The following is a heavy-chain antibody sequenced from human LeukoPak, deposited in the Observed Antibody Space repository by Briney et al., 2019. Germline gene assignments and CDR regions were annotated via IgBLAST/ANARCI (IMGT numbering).Heavy chain of an antibody. CDR1: GFTFSSYA. CDR3: AKVREYCSGGSCYRWFDP. CDR2: ISVSGGST. V-gene: IGHV3-23*01. J-gene: IGHJ5*02. D-gene: IGHD2-15*01. Sequence: GGALRLSCAASGFTFSSYAMSWVRQAPGKGREWVPAISVSGGSTYYAESVKGRFTMSRDNSKNTLYLQMNSLRAEDTAVYYCAKVREYCSGGSCYRWFDPWGQGTLVTVSS.